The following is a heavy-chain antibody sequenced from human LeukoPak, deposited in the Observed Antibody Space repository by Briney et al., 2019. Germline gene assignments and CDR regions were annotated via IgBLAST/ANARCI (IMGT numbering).Heavy chain of an antibody. CDR3: AKLTSGWFEDF. CDR1: GFTFSTYP. J-gene: IGHJ4*02. Sequence: GGSLRLSCDASGFTFSTYPMHWVRQAPGKGLEWLTLISPDGNNEDYADSVKGRFTVSRDNSKNTLYLQMNSLRAEDTAVYYCAKLTSGWFEDFWGQGTLVTVSS. CDR2: ISPDGNNE. D-gene: IGHD6-19*01. V-gene: IGHV3-30*04.